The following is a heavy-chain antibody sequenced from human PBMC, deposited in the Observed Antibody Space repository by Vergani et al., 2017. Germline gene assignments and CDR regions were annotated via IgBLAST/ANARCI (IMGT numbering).Heavy chain of an antibody. D-gene: IGHD6-13*01. V-gene: IGHV4-59*01. CDR1: GGSISSYY. CDR2: IYYSGST. Sequence: QVQLQESGPGLVKPSETLSLTCTVSGGSISSYYWSWIRQPPGKGLEWIGYIYYSGSTNYNPSLKSRVTISVDTSKNQFSLKRSSVTAADTAVYYCARGIIAAAFNWFDPWGQGTLVTVSS. CDR3: ARGIIAAAFNWFDP. J-gene: IGHJ5*02.